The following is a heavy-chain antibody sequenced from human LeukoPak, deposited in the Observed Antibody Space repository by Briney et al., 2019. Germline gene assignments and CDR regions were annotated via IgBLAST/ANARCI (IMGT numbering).Heavy chain of an antibody. V-gene: IGHV3-43D*03. J-gene: IGHJ6*02. Sequence: GGSLRLSCAASGFTFDGYAMHWVRQAPGKGLEWVSLISWDGGSTYYADSVKGRFTISGDNSKNSLYLQMNSLRAEDTALYYCAKDGSSSWLYYYYGMDVWGQGTTVTVSS. D-gene: IGHD6-13*01. CDR1: GFTFDGYA. CDR3: AKDGSSSWLYYYYGMDV. CDR2: ISWDGGST.